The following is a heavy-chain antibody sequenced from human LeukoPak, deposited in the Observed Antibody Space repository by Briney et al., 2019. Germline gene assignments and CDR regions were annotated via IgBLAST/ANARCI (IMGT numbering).Heavy chain of an antibody. J-gene: IGHJ4*02. V-gene: IGHV1-2*02. D-gene: IGHD3-10*01. CDR1: GYTFTGYY. CDR2: INPNSGGT. Sequence: EASVKVSCKASGYTFTGYYMHWVRQAPGQGLEWMGWINPNSGGTNYAQKFQGRVTMTRDTSISTAYMELSRLRSDDTAVYYCARDLAYGSGSYYHLDYWGQGTLVTVSS. CDR3: ARDLAYGSGSYYHLDY.